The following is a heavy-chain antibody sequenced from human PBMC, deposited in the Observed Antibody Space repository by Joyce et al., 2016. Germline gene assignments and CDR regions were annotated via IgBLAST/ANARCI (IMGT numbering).Heavy chain of an antibody. J-gene: IGHJ6*02. CDR2: SNPSGGST. CDR1: GYTFTNYY. D-gene: IGHD5-18*01. Sequence: QVQLVQSGAEVKKPGASVKVSCKASGYTFTNYYMHWVRQAPGQGLEWMGISNPSGGSTNSAQKFQGRVTMTRETSTSTVYMELSSLRSEDTAVYYCARDTAMATGYYYYGMDVWGQGTTVTVSS. V-gene: IGHV1-46*01. CDR3: ARDTAMATGYYYYGMDV.